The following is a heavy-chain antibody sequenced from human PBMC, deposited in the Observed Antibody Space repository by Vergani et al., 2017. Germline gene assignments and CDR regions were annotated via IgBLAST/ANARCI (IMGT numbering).Heavy chain of an antibody. CDR3: ARIRTVRPRNLIESYYYYGMDV. Sequence: QVTLRESGPALVKPTQTLTLTCTFSGFSLSTSGMCVSWIRQPPGKALEWLALIDWDDDKYYSTSLKTRLTISKDTSKNQVVLTMTNMDPVDTATYYCARIRTVRPRNLIESYYYYGMDVWGQGTTVTVSS. D-gene: IGHD1-14*01. CDR1: GFSLSTSGMC. CDR2: IDWDDDK. J-gene: IGHJ6*02. V-gene: IGHV2-70*01.